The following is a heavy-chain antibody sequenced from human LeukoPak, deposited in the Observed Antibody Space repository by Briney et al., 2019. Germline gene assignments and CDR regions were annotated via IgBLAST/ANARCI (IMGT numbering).Heavy chain of an antibody. V-gene: IGHV4-31*03. CDR2: IYYSGTT. CDR3: AIYSSSWNWFDP. CDR1: GASISSGGSY. D-gene: IGHD6-13*01. J-gene: IGHJ5*02. Sequence: PSQTLSLTCSVSGASISSGGSYWTWIRQHPGKGLEWIGYIYYSGTTYYTPSLKSRITMPVDTSKNQFSLKLTPVTAADTAVYYCAIYSSSWNWFDPWGQGTLVTVSS.